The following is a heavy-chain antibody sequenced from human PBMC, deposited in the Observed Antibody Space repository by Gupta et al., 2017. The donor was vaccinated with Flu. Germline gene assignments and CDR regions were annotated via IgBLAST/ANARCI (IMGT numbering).Heavy chain of an antibody. V-gene: IGHV3-23*01. CDR3: AKDGVWSSRWDPTGDYGRDV. J-gene: IGHJ6*02. CDR2: ISGSGGST. Sequence: VRQAPGKGLEWVSAISGSGGSTYYADSVKGRFTISRDNSKNTLYLQMNSLRAEDTAVYYCAKDGVWSSRWDPTGDYGRDVWGQGTTVTVSS. D-gene: IGHD1-26*01.